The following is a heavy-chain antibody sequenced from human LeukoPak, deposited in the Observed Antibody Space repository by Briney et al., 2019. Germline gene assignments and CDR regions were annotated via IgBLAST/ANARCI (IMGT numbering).Heavy chain of an antibody. CDR1: GYTFTSYG. Sequence: ASVKVSCKASGYTFTSYGISWVRQAPGQGLEWMGWINPNSGGTNYAQKFQGRVTMTRDTSISTAYMELSRLRSDDTAVYYCARGLYGDRNWFDPWGQGTLVTVSS. CDR3: ARGLYGDRNWFDP. V-gene: IGHV1-2*02. J-gene: IGHJ5*02. D-gene: IGHD4-17*01. CDR2: INPNSGGT.